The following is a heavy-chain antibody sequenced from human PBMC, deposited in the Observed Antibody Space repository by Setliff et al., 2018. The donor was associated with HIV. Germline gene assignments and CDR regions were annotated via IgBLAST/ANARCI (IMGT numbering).Heavy chain of an antibody. CDR3: GRTPYDTSGFLDY. V-gene: IGHV3-21*01. Sequence: GGSLRLSCAASGFTFSSYAMSWVRQAPGKGLEWVSSISDTSIHIYYGESVKGRFTISRDNAKNSLYVQMNSLRADDTAVYYCGRTPYDTSGFLDYWGQGTLVTVSS. CDR2: ISDTSIHI. CDR1: GFTFSSYA. J-gene: IGHJ4*02. D-gene: IGHD3-22*01.